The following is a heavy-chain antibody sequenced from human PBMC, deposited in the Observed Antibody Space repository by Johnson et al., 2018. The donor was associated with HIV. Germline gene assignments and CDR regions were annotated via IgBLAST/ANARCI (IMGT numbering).Heavy chain of an antibody. D-gene: IGHD3-10*01. CDR3: ARDKGRGAFDI. V-gene: IGHV3-23*04. CDR1: GFIFSSYA. CDR2: ISGSGDST. Sequence: VQLVESGGGLVQPGGSLRLSCAASGFIFSSYAMSWVRQAPGKGLEWVSGISGSGDSTYYADSVKGRFTISRDNSKNTLFLQMNSLRAEDTAVYYCARDKGRGAFDIWGQGTMVTVSS. J-gene: IGHJ3*02.